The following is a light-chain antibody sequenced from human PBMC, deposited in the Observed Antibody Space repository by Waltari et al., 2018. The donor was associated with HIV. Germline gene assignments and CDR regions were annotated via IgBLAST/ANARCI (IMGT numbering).Light chain of an antibody. CDR3: CSYAGSSTYVV. Sequence: QSALTQPASVSGSPGQSITISCTGTSSDVGSYNVVSWYQQHQGKAPKLMIYEVSKRPSGVSNRFSGSKSGNTASLTISGLQAEDEADYHCCSYAGSSTYVVFGGGTKLTGL. V-gene: IGLV2-23*02. CDR1: SSDVGSYNV. CDR2: EVS. J-gene: IGLJ2*01.